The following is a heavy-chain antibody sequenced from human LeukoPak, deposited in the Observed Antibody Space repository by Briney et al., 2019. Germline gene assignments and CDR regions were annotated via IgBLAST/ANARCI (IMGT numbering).Heavy chain of an antibody. V-gene: IGHV3-20*04. Sequence: PGGSLRLSCAAAGFSFDDYGMNWVRQFPGKGLEWVSGINGNGGRTGYADSVKGRFTVSRDNAKNSLYLQMNSLRDEDTALYYCARVGSYYDSRTYAYYFDFWGLGTLVTVSS. CDR1: GFSFDDYG. J-gene: IGHJ4*02. CDR3: ARVGSYYDSRTYAYYFDF. CDR2: INGNGGRT. D-gene: IGHD3-22*01.